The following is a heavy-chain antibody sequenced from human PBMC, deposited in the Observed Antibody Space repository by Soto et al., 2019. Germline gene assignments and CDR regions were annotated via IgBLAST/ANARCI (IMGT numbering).Heavy chain of an antibody. CDR3: ARGGDWQFDY. J-gene: IGHJ4*02. CDR1: GDSISSDKW. V-gene: IGHV4-4*02. Sequence: QVQLQESGPGLVKPSGTLSLTCAVSGDSISSDKWWSWVRQPPGKGLEWIGEIHHSGRTNYNPSLKSRVTIFVEKSKNQVSLALSSMAAADTAVYYCARGGDWQFDYWGQGTLVTVSS. CDR2: IHHSGRT. D-gene: IGHD2-21*02.